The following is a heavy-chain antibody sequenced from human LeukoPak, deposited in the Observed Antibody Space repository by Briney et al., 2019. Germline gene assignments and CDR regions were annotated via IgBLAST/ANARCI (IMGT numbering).Heavy chain of an antibody. CDR3: AKDRGARSFDN. CDR1: GFTFSSYA. CDR2: ISGSGGST. Sequence: GGSLRLSCAASGFTFSSYAMSWVRQAPGKGLEWVSVISGSGGSTYCADSVKGRFTISRDNSNDALYLQMNSLRAEDTAVYYCAKDRGARSFDNWGQGTLVTVSS. V-gene: IGHV3-23*01. J-gene: IGHJ4*02.